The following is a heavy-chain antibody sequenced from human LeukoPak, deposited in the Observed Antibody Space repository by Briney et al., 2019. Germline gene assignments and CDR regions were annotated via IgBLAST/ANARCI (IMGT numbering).Heavy chain of an antibody. Sequence: KPSQTLSLTCTVSGGSISSGDYYWGWVRQPPGKGLEWIGSMYHSGSTYYNPSLKSRVTISLDTSKNQFSLKLSSVTAADTAVYYCARLAQGGSKTYYFDYWGQGTLVTVSS. V-gene: IGHV4-39*07. D-gene: IGHD5-12*01. CDR2: MYHSGST. CDR3: ARLAQGGSKTYYFDY. CDR1: GGSISSGDYY. J-gene: IGHJ4*02.